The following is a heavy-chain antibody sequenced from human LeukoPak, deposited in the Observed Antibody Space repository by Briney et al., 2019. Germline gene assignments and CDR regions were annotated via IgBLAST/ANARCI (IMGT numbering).Heavy chain of an antibody. D-gene: IGHD3-3*01. CDR2: IYTSGST. CDR1: GGSISSYY. J-gene: IGHJ5*02. CDR3: GTPWAQYYDFWSDFPRCVDP. Sequence: SETLSLTCTVSGGSISSYYWSWIRQPAGKGLEWIGRIYTSGSTNYNPSLKSRVTISVDTSKNQFSLKLNSVTAADTAVYFCGTPWAQYYDFWSDFPRCVDPWGPGTLVTVSS. V-gene: IGHV4-4*07.